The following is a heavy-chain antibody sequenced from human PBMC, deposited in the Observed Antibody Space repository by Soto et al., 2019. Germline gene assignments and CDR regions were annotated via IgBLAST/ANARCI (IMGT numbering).Heavy chain of an antibody. D-gene: IGHD3-22*01. CDR2: IYPRGGTT. Sequence: ASVKVSCKSSGYNFTSHYMHWVRQAPGQGLESMGIIYPRGGTTIYAQKFQGRVTMTRDTSTHTFYMELSSLRSEDTAMYYCARVGYSSTGTTFHYHGLDVWGQGTTVTVSS. J-gene: IGHJ6*02. CDR1: GYNFTSHY. CDR3: ARVGYSSTGTTFHYHGLDV. V-gene: IGHV1-46*01.